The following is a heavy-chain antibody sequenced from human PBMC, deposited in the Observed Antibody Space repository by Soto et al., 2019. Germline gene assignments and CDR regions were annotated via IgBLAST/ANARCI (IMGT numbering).Heavy chain of an antibody. J-gene: IGHJ4*02. V-gene: IGHV3-30*18. CDR3: EKQDYYGSGRQYYFDY. Sequence: QVQLVESGGGVVQPGRSLRLSCAASGFTFSSYGMHWVRQAPGKGLEWVAVISYDGSNKYYADSVKGRFTISRDNSKNTLYLQMNSLRAEVTAVYYCEKQDYYGSGRQYYFDYWGQGTLVTVSS. D-gene: IGHD3-10*01. CDR1: GFTFSSYG. CDR2: ISYDGSNK.